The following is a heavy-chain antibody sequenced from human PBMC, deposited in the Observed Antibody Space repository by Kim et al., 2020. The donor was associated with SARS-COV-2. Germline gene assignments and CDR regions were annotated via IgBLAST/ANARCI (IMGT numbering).Heavy chain of an antibody. V-gene: IGHV1-18*01. CDR1: GYIFTNNG. Sequence: ASVKVSCKASGYIFTNNGISWVRQAPGQGLEWMGWISGHNGSTNYAQKFQGRVTMTTDTSTSTAYMELRSLRSDDTAVYYCARGRADYWGQGTLVTVSS. CDR3: ARGRADY. CDR2: ISGHNGST. J-gene: IGHJ4*02.